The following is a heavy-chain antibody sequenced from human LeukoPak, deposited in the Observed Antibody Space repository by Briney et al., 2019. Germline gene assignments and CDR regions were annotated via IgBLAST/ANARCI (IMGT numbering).Heavy chain of an antibody. J-gene: IGHJ4*02. V-gene: IGHV1-18*01. CDR2: ISAYNGNT. Sequence: ASVKVSCKASGYTFTGYGISWVRQAPGQGLEWMGWISAYNGNTNYAQKFQGRVTMTRDMSTSTVYMELSSLRSEDTAVYYCARDWAVKGATIGFDYWGQGTLVTVSS. D-gene: IGHD1-26*01. CDR1: GYTFTGYG. CDR3: ARDWAVKGATIGFDY.